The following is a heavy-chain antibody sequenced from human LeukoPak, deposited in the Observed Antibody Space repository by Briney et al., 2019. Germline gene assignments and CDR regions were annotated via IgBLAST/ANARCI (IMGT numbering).Heavy chain of an antibody. V-gene: IGHV4-59*01. CDR3: ARNYDSSGYTAFGY. J-gene: IGHJ4*02. Sequence: SETLSLTCSVSGGSISSYYGSWIRQPPGEGLEWIGHIYSSGSTNYNPSLKRRVTISVDTSKNQFSLKLSSVTAADTAVYYCARNYDSSGYTAFGYWGRGTLVTVSS. CDR1: GGSISSYY. CDR2: IYSSGST. D-gene: IGHD3-22*01.